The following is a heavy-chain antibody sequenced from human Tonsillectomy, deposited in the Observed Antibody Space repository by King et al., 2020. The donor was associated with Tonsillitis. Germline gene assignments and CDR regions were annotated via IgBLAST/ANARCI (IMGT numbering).Heavy chain of an antibody. V-gene: IGHV3-13*01. J-gene: IGHJ6*02. CDR2: IGTDGDT. CDR1: GFTFSSYD. CDR3: AREPKGYYYGMDV. Sequence: VQLVESGGGLVQPGGSLRLSCAASGFTFSSYDMHWGRQATGQGLEWVSSIGTDGDTYYPGAVKGRFTISRENAKNSLYLQMNSLRAGDTAVYYCAREPKGYYYGMDVWGQGTTVTVSS.